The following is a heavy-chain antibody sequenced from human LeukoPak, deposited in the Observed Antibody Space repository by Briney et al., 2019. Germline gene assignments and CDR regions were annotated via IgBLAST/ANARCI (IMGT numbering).Heavy chain of an antibody. V-gene: IGHV3-21*04. CDR1: GFTFSSYS. D-gene: IGHD3-10*01. CDR2: ISSSSSYI. CDR3: AKGELLWFGELLQ. J-gene: IGHJ4*02. Sequence: PGGSLRLSCAASGFTFSSYSMNWVRQAPGKGLEWVSSISSSSSYIYYADSVKGRFTISRDNSKNTLFLQMNSLRAEDTAVYYCAKGELLWFGELLQWGQGTLVTVSS.